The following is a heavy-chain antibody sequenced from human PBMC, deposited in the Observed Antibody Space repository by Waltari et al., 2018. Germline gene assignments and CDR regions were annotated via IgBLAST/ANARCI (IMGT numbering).Heavy chain of an antibody. V-gene: IGHV3-7*01. J-gene: IGHJ3*02. CDR1: GFTFSSYW. CDR3: ARLRFLEWFGAFDI. Sequence: EVQLVESGGGLVQPGGSLRLSCAASGFTFSSYWMSWVRQAPGKGLEWVANRKQDGSEKYYVDSVKGRFTISRDNAKNSLYLQMNSLRAEDTAVYYCARLRFLEWFGAFDIWGQGTMVTVSS. CDR2: RKQDGSEK. D-gene: IGHD3-3*01.